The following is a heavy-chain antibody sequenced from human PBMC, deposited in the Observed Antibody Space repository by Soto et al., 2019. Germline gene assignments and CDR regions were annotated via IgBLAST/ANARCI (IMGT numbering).Heavy chain of an antibody. Sequence: PSETLSLTCTVSGGSISSGGYYWSWIRQHPGKGLEWIGYIYYSGSTYYNPSLKSRVTISVDTSKNQFSLKLSSVTAADTAVYYCARGMIVVPAAIALLRVGGFDYWGQGTLVTVSS. CDR3: ARGMIVVPAAIALLRVGGFDY. CDR2: IYYSGST. CDR1: GGSISSGGYY. D-gene: IGHD2-2*01. V-gene: IGHV4-31*03. J-gene: IGHJ4*02.